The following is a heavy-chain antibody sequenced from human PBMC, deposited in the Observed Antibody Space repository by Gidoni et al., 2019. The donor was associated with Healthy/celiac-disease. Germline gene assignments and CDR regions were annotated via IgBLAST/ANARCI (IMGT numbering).Heavy chain of an antibody. Sequence: EVQLVESGGGLVQPGGSLRLSCAASGFTFSSYSMNWVRQAPGKGLEWVLSISSSSSYIYYADSVKGRFTISRDNAKNSLYLQMNSLRAEDTAVYYCARGAPYGDYGSIATYYYGMDVWGQGTTVTVSS. CDR2: ISSSSSYI. CDR3: ARGAPYGDYGSIATYYYGMDV. D-gene: IGHD4-17*01. V-gene: IGHV3-21*01. CDR1: GFTFSSYS. J-gene: IGHJ6*02.